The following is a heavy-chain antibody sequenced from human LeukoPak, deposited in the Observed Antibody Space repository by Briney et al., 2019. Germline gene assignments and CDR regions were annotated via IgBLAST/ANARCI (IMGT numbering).Heavy chain of an antibody. J-gene: IGHJ1*01. CDR3: ATPEAGATRAYFQH. Sequence: PGGSLRLSCAASGFTFSSYAMSWVRQAPGKGLGWVSAISGSGGSTYYADSVKGRFTISRDNSKNTLYLQMNSLRAEDTAVYYCATPEAGATRAYFQHWGQGTLVTVSS. CDR2: ISGSGGST. CDR1: GFTFSSYA. V-gene: IGHV3-23*01. D-gene: IGHD2-15*01.